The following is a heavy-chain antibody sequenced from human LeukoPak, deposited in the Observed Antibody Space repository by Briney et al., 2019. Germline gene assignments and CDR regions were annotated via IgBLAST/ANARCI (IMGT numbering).Heavy chain of an antibody. J-gene: IGHJ3*02. CDR3: TRVGAIHAFDI. D-gene: IGHD2-2*01. CDR2: IRSKAYGGTT. Sequence: PGGSLRLSCTASGFTFGDYAMSWFRQAPGKGLEWVGFIRSKAYGGTTEYAASVKGRFTISRDDSKSIAYLQMNSLKTEDTAVYYCTRVGAIHAFDIWGQGTMVTVSS. V-gene: IGHV3-49*03. CDR1: GFTFGDYA.